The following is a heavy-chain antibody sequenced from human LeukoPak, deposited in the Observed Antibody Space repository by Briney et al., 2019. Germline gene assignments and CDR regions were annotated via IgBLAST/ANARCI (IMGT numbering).Heavy chain of an antibody. Sequence: PSQTLSLTCTVSGGSISSGSYYWSWIRQPAGKGLEWIGRIYTSGSTNYNPSLKSRVTISVDTSKNQFSLKLSSVTAADTAVYYCARAARGGGWELREEPFDYWGQGTLVTVSS. CDR1: GGSISSGSYY. J-gene: IGHJ4*02. V-gene: IGHV4-61*02. CDR2: IYTSGST. D-gene: IGHD1-26*01. CDR3: ARAARGGGWELREEPFDY.